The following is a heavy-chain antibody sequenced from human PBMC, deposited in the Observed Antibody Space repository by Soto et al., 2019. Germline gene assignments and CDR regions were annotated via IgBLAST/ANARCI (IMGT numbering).Heavy chain of an antibody. D-gene: IGHD3-9*01. CDR3: VKDKKYDILSAWDALDI. CDR2: ISGGGGGT. V-gene: IGHV3-23*01. CDR1: GFTFSSYA. Sequence: GGSLRLSCAASGFTFSSYAMSWVRQAPGKGLEWVAAISGGGGGTYYADPVKGRFTISRDNSKNTLHLQMNNLRAEDTAIYYCVKDKKYDILSAWDALDIWGHGTLVTVSS. J-gene: IGHJ3*02.